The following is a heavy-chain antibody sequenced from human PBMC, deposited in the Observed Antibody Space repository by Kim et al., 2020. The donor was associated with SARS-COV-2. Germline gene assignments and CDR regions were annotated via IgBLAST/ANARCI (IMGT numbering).Heavy chain of an antibody. Sequence: SVKVSCKASGGTFSSYAISWVRQAPGQGLEWMGGIIPIFGTANYAQKFQGRVTITADESTSTAYMELSSLRSEDTAVYYCARDSHTYYYDSSGYYQNWFDPWGQGTLVTVSS. CDR3: ARDSHTYYYDSSGYYQNWFDP. CDR2: IIPIFGTA. V-gene: IGHV1-69*13. D-gene: IGHD3-22*01. CDR1: GGTFSSYA. J-gene: IGHJ5*02.